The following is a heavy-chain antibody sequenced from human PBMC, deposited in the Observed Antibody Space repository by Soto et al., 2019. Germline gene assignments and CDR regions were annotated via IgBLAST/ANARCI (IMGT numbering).Heavy chain of an antibody. D-gene: IGHD3-3*01. J-gene: IGHJ6*02. CDR1: GYTFTSYG. CDR2: ISAYNGNT. V-gene: IGHV1-18*01. CDR3: AKSYYDFWSGYYRGDMDV. Sequence: ASVKVSCKASGYTFTSYGISWVRQAPGQGXEWVGWISAYNGNTNYAQKLQGRVTMTTDTSTSTAYMELRSLRSDDTAVYYCAKSYYDFWSGYYRGDMDVWGQGTTVTVCS.